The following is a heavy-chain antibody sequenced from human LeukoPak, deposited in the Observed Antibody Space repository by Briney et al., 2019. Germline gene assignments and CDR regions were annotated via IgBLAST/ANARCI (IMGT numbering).Heavy chain of an antibody. V-gene: IGHV3-23*01. D-gene: IGHD2-2*01. Sequence: GGSLRLSCLASRYPLSRYSMTSVPRAPGKGLERVSAINIGGDDTYYAEAVRGRFTISRDNSKNTLCLQMNSLRAEDTAVYYCANGAAGQYCTSPTCYRWGQGTLVIVSS. CDR3: ANGAAGQYCTSPTCYR. J-gene: IGHJ4*02. CDR2: INIGGDDT. CDR1: RYPLSRYS.